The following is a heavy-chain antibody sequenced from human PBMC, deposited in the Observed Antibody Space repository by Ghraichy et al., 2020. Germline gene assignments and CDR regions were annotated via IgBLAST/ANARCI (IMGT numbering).Heavy chain of an antibody. V-gene: IGHV4-4*02. CDR2: IYHSGST. CDR1: GGSISSSNW. CDR3: ARGECSSTSCYTVSWFDP. J-gene: IGHJ5*02. D-gene: IGHD2-2*02. Sequence: LSLTCAVSGGSISSSNWWSWVRQPPGKGLEWIGEIYHSGSTNYNPSLKSRVTISVDKSKNQFSLKLSSVTAADTAVYYCARGECSSTSCYTVSWFDPWGQGTLVTVSS.